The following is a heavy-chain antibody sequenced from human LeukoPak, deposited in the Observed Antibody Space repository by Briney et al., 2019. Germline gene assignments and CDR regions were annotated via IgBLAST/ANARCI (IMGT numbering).Heavy chain of an antibody. V-gene: IGHV3-21*01. Sequence: PGGSLRLSCAASGFTFSSNSMNWVRQAPGKGLEWVSSISTSSSYIYYVDSVKGRFTISRDNARNSLFLQMNSLRADDTAVYYCARGYSNHGYVFDMWGQGTMVTVSS. CDR3: ARGYSNHGYVFDM. CDR2: ISTSSSYI. J-gene: IGHJ3*02. CDR1: GFTFSSNS. D-gene: IGHD4-11*01.